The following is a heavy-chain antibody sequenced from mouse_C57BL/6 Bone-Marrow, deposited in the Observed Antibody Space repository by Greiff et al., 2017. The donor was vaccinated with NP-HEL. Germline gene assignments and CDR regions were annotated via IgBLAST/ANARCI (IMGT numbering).Heavy chain of an antibody. CDR2: ISDGGRYT. D-gene: IGHD2-3*01. V-gene: IGHV5-4*01. Sequence: EVKVVESGGGLVKPGGSLKLSCAASGFTFSSYAMSWVRQTPEKRLEWVATISDGGRYTYYPDNVKGRFTISRDNAKNNLYLQMSHLKSEDTAMYYCARDLYDGYYVNYYAMDCWGQVTSVTVSS. J-gene: IGHJ4*01. CDR1: GFTFSSYA. CDR3: ARDLYDGYYVNYYAMDC.